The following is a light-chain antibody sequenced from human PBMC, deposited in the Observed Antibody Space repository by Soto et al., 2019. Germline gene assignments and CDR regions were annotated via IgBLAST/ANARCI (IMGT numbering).Light chain of an antibody. V-gene: IGKV3-15*01. CDR1: QIIVNS. CDR3: QHYKSWPYT. Sequence: VMTQSPATLSMSPGQRASLYCRASQIIVNSLAWYQQNPGQAPRLLISGALTRDTGVPATFSGSGSGTAFTLTISSLHSEDFAVYYCQHYKSWPYTFRQGTKMEIK. J-gene: IGKJ2*01. CDR2: GAL.